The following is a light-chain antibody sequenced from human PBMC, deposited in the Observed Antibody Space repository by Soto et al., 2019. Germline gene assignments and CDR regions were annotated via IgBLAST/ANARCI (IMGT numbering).Light chain of an antibody. J-gene: IGLJ1*01. Sequence: QSLLTQPASVSGSPGQSITIYCTGTISDVGGYNYVSWYQQHPGKAPKLLIHEVTTRPSGVSNRFSGSKSGNTASLTISGLQAEDEADYYCNSYRSMSTLVFRTGTKVTVL. V-gene: IGLV2-14*01. CDR1: ISDVGGYNY. CDR3: NSYRSMSTLV. CDR2: EVT.